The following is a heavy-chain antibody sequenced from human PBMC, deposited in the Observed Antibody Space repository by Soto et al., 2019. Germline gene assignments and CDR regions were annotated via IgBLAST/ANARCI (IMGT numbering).Heavy chain of an antibody. V-gene: IGHV3-7*01. CDR1: GFTFSNYW. Sequence: EVQLEESGGTLVQPGGSLRLSCAASGFTFSNYWMSWVRQAPGKGLERVANINRDGSEKYYGDSVRGLFTISRDNPKNSLYRQMTSLSVDDTALYYCARAGVSYGLDFWGQGTLVTVSS. CDR2: INRDGSEK. D-gene: IGHD3-3*01. J-gene: IGHJ4*02. CDR3: ARAGVSYGLDF.